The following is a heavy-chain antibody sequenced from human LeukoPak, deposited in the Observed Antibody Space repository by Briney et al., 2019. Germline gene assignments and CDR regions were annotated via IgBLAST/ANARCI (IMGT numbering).Heavy chain of an antibody. CDR3: ARDPRQGITIFGGYFDY. V-gene: IGHV3-30-3*01. Sequence: GGSLRLSCAASGFTFSSYTMHWVRQAPGKGLEWVAVISYDGSNKYYADSVKGRFTISRDNSKNTLNLQMNSLRAEDTAVYYCARDPRQGITIFGGYFDYWGQGSLVTVSS. D-gene: IGHD3-3*01. J-gene: IGHJ4*02. CDR2: ISYDGSNK. CDR1: GFTFSSYT.